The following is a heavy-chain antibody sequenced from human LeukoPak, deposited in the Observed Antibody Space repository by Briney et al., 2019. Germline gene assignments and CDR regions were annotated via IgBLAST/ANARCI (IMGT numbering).Heavy chain of an antibody. Sequence: SETLSLTCTVSGDSISNYYWSWIRQPPGKGLEWIGYIYSSGSTKYYPSLKSRVTISVDTSKNQFSLNVSSMTAADTAVYYCARLSHPSGKNWLFDYWGQGTLFTVS. V-gene: IGHV4-59*01. CDR1: GDSISNYY. D-gene: IGHD1-1*01. CDR3: ARLSHPSGKNWLFDY. CDR2: IYSSGST. J-gene: IGHJ4*02.